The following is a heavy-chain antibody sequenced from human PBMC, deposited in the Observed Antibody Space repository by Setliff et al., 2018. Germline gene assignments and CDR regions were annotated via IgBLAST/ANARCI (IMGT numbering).Heavy chain of an antibody. CDR1: DGSISTYY. J-gene: IGHJ6*03. CDR2: IHHSGST. CDR3: ARRSPAYYSDSSGYFYDTSPYMDV. D-gene: IGHD3-22*01. V-gene: IGHV4-59*08. Sequence: SETLSLTCTVSDGSISTYYWSWTRQPPGKRLEWIGFIHHSGSTHYNPYLKSRVTISVDTSKNQFSLKLSSVTAADTAVYYCARRSPAYYSDSSGYFYDTSPYMDVWGKGTTVTVSS.